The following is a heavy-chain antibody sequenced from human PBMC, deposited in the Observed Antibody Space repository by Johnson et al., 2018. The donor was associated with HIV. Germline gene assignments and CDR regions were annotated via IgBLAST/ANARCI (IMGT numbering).Heavy chain of an antibody. CDR2: ISYDGSTK. CDR1: GFTFSSYA. Sequence: QVQLVESGGGVVRPGGSLRLSCAASGFTFSSYAMHWVRQAPGKGLELVAVISYDGSTKYYADSVKGRFTISRDNSNNTLYLQMNSLRAEDTAVYYCASGGNRYSGSYLSDAFDIWGQGTMVTVSS. CDR3: ASGGNRYSGSYLSDAFDI. D-gene: IGHD1-26*01. J-gene: IGHJ3*02. V-gene: IGHV3-30*04.